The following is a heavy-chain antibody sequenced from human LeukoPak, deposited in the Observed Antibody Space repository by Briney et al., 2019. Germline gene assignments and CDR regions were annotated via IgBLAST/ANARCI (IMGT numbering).Heavy chain of an antibody. J-gene: IGHJ4*02. CDR3: ARGGYNWVY. CDR2: IYYSGST. Sequence: SETLSLTCTVSGGSISSHYWSWIRQPPGKGLEWIGYIYYSGSTNYNPSHKSRVTISVDTSKNQFSLKLSSVTAADTAVYYCARGGYNWVYWGQGTLVTVSS. V-gene: IGHV4-59*11. CDR1: GGSISSHY. D-gene: IGHD5-24*01.